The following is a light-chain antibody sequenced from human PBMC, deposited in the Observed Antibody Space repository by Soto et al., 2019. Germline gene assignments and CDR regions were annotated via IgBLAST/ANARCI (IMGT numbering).Light chain of an antibody. Sequence: DIQMTQSPSTLSASVGDRVTITCRASQSISSWLAWYQQKPGKAPKLLIYTASSLESGVPSRFSGSGSGTDFTLTISSLQTDDFATYYCQHYNSYSDTFGQGTKVEIK. CDR1: QSISSW. CDR2: TAS. J-gene: IGKJ1*01. V-gene: IGKV1-5*03. CDR3: QHYNSYSDT.